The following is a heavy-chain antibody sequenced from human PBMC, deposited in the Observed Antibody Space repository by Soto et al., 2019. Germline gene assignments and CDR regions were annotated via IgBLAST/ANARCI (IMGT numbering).Heavy chain of an antibody. CDR3: ASPYYYDSSGYSKADAFDI. V-gene: IGHV1-69*01. Sequence: VQLVQSGAEVKKPGSSVKVSCKASGGTFSSYAISWVRQAPGQGLEWMGGIIPIFGTANYAQKFQGRVTITADESRSTAYMELSSLRSEDTAVYYCASPYYYDSSGYSKADAFDIWGQGTMVTVSS. D-gene: IGHD3-22*01. CDR1: GGTFSSYA. CDR2: IIPIFGTA. J-gene: IGHJ3*02.